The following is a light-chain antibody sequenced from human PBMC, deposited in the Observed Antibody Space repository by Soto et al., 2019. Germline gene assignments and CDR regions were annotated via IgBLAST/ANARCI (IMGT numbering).Light chain of an antibody. V-gene: IGKV4-1*01. CDR3: QQYYNSPPS. CDR1: QNLLYKSNNKNY. J-gene: IGKJ1*01. Sequence: DIVMIQSPDSLAVSLGERATINCKSTQNLLYKSNNKNYLAWYQQKPGQPPKLLIYWASTRQSGVHDRFSGSGSWTDLTLTISSLRSEDVALYYCQQYYNSPPSFGQWPKVDI. CDR2: WAS.